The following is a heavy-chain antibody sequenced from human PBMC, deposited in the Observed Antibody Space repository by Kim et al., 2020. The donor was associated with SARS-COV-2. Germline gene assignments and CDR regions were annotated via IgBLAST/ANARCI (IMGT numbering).Heavy chain of an antibody. J-gene: IGHJ5*02. D-gene: IGHD3-3*01. CDR1: GGSFSGYY. V-gene: IGHV4-34*01. CDR2: INHSGST. CDR3: ARGGRDFGVVIPYNWFDP. Sequence: SETLSLTCAVYGGSFSGYYWSWIRQPPGKGLEWIGEINHSGSTNYNPSLKSRVTISVDTSKNQFSLKLSSVTAADTAVYYCARGGRDFGVVIPYNWFDPWGQGTLVTVSS.